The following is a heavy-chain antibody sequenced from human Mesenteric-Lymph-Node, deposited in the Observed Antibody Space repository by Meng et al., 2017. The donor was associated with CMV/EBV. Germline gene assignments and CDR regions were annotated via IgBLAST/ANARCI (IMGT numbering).Heavy chain of an antibody. CDR3: AREGGGYCDGYYCYHSVVDY. Sequence: SETLSLTCTVSGGSMSGDDYYWSWIRQPPGKGLEWIGYIHYSGSTYYNPSLKSRVAISIDTSKKQFSLRLSSVTAADTAVFYCAREGGGYCDGYYCYHSVVDYWGQGTLVTVSS. CDR1: GGSMSGDDYY. CDR2: IHYSGST. D-gene: IGHD3-22*01. J-gene: IGHJ4*02. V-gene: IGHV4-30-4*08.